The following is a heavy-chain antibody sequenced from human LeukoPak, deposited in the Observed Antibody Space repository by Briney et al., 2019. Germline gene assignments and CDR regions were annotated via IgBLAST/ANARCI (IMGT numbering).Heavy chain of an antibody. Sequence: GGSLRLSCAVSGFSVRTNYVGWVRQAPGKGLEWVSVIYDSGDTYYANSVKGRFTISRDNSKNTVYLQMNSLRAEDTAVYFCAREKNDIVVTSYFFDYWGQGILVTVSS. CDR2: IYDSGDT. V-gene: IGHV3-53*01. CDR1: GFSVRTNY. CDR3: AREKNDIVVTSYFFDY. J-gene: IGHJ4*02. D-gene: IGHD5-12*01.